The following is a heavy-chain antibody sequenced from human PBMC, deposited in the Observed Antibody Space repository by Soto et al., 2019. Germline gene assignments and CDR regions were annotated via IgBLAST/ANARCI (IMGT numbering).Heavy chain of an antibody. J-gene: IGHJ4*02. CDR1: GFSFRSHS. CDR3: AKDYGELNY. CDR2: ISGSGGST. D-gene: IGHD4-17*01. V-gene: IGHV3-23*01. Sequence: PGGSLRLSWGASGFSFRSHSMNWVCQAPGKGLEWLSAISGSGGSTYYADSVKGRFTISRDNAKNTLYLQMNSLRAEDTAVYYCAKDYGELNYWGQGTLVTGSS.